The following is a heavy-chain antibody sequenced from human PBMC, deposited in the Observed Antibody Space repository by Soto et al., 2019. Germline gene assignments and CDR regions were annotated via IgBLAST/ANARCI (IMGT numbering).Heavy chain of an antibody. CDR2: IYYSGST. D-gene: IGHD3-3*01. Sequence: PSETLSLTCTVSGGSISSGGYYWSWIRQHPGKGLEWIGYIYYSGSTYYNPSLKSRVTISVDTSKNQFSLKLSSVTAADTAVYYCARDRADYDFWSGRSSPKNNWFDPWGQGTLVTVSS. CDR1: GGSISSGGYY. CDR3: ARDRADYDFWSGRSSPKNNWFDP. J-gene: IGHJ5*02. V-gene: IGHV4-31*03.